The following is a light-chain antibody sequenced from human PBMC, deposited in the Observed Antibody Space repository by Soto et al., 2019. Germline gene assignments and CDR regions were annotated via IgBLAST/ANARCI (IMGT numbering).Light chain of an antibody. Sequence: DIQMTQSPSSLSASVGDRVTITCRASQGIGSYLAWYQQKPGKVPKLLIYAASTLQSGVPSRFSGSGSGTDFTLTISSLQPEDVATYYCQKYNSAPRTFGQGTKVEI. J-gene: IGKJ1*01. CDR3: QKYNSAPRT. V-gene: IGKV1-27*01. CDR1: QGIGSY. CDR2: AAS.